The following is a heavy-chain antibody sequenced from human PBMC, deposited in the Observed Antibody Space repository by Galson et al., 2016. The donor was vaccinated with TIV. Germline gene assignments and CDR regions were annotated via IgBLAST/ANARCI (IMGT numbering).Heavy chain of an antibody. CDR2: IYPSGASYYP. V-gene: IGHV3-23*01. CDR3: ATSTMPNLGDY. D-gene: IGHD7-27*01. CDR1: GFTFSSYA. J-gene: IGHJ4*02. Sequence: SLRLSCAASGFTFSSYAMGWVRQAPGEGLEWVSIIYPSGASYYPESTESVKGRFTISRDNSKNTVFLQINSLRVEDTAVYYCATSTMPNLGDYWGQGTLVTVST.